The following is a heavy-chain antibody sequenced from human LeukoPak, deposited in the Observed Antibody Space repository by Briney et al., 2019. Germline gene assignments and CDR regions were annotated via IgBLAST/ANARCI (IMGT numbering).Heavy chain of an antibody. D-gene: IGHD1-26*01. CDR1: GGTFSSYA. CDR2: INTNTGNP. V-gene: IGHV7-4-1*02. J-gene: IGHJ4*02. CDR3: ARGGTRPGVSELLTN. Sequence: ASVKVSCKASGGTFSSYAISWVRQAPGQGLEWMGWINTNTGNPTYAQGFTGRFVFSLDTSVSTAYLQISSLKAEDTAVYYCARGGTRPGVSELLTNWGQGTLVTVSS.